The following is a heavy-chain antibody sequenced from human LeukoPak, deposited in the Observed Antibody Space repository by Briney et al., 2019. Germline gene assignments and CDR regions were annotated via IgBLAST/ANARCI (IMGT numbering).Heavy chain of an antibody. D-gene: IGHD5-18*01. CDR1: GGSISSGSYY. V-gene: IGHV4-39*07. CDR2: INHSGST. J-gene: IGHJ5*02. CDR3: ARGRGYSYGSYGP. Sequence: SQTLSLTCTVSGGSISSGSYYWSWIRQPPGKGLEWIGEINHSGSTNYNPSLKSRVTISVDTSKNQFSLKLSSVTAADTAVYYCARGRGYSYGSYGPWGQGTLVTVSS.